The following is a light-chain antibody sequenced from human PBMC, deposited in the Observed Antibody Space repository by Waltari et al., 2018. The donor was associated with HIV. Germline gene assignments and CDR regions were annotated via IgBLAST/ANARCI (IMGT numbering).Light chain of an antibody. CDR3: QQYGSSHT. J-gene: IGKJ4*01. V-gene: IGKV3-20*01. Sequence: EIVLTQSPGTLSLSPGERATLSCRASQSVSSSYLAWYQQKPGQAPRLLICGASSRATGIPDRFSGSGSGTDFTLTISRLEPEDFAVYYCQQYGSSHTFGGGTKVEIK. CDR1: QSVSSSY. CDR2: GAS.